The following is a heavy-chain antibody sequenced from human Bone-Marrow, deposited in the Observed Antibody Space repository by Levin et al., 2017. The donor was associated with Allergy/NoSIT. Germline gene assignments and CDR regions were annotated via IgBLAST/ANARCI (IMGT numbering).Heavy chain of an antibody. Sequence: GESLKISCAASGFTFGDHFMSWIRQAPGKGLEWVSYISSSANTIYYADSVKGRFNISRDNAENSLYLQMGSLRAEDTAVYFCARGSNFGYGYYFDKWGRGSLVTVSS. CDR1: GFTFGDHF. CDR3: ARGSNFGYGYYFDK. J-gene: IGHJ4*02. V-gene: IGHV3-11*01. D-gene: IGHD3-22*01. CDR2: ISSSANTI.